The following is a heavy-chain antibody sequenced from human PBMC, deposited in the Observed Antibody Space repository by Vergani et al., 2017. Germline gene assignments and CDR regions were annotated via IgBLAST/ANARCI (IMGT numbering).Heavy chain of an antibody. CDR2: ISSSSSTI. Sequence: EVQLVESGGGLVQPGGSLRLSCAASGFTFSSYSLNWVRQAPGNGLEWVSYISSSSSTIYYADSVKGRFTISRDNAKNSLYLQMNSLRAEDTAVYYCARASIAAAGTYYYYGMDVWGQXP. V-gene: IGHV3-48*01. J-gene: IGHJ6*02. CDR1: GFTFSSYS. D-gene: IGHD6-13*01. CDR3: ARASIAAAGTYYYYGMDV.